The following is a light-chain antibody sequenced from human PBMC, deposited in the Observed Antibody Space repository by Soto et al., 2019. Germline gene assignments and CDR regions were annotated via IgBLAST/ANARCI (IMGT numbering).Light chain of an antibody. V-gene: IGKV3-20*01. CDR1: QSVSSSY. CDR2: GAS. Sequence: EIVLTQSPGTLSLSPGERATLSCRASQSVSSSYLAWYQQKPGQAPRLLIYGASSRATGIPDRFSGSGSGTDFALNISRLEPEDFAVYYCQQYGNSPAFGGGTKVEIK. J-gene: IGKJ4*01. CDR3: QQYGNSPA.